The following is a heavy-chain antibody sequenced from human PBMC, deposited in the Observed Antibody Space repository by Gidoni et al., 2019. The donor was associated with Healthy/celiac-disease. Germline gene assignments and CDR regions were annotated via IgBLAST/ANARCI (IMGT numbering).Heavy chain of an antibody. CDR3: TGGGGDV. V-gene: IGHV3-73*01. CDR1: GFTFSGAA. Sequence: EVQLVESGGGLVQPGGSLKLSCAASGFTFSGAAMHWFRQASGKGLEWVGRIRSKATSSATAYAASLKGRFTISRDDSKNTAYLQMTSLKTKDTPVYYCTGGGGDVWGKGTTVTVSS. J-gene: IGHJ6*03. D-gene: IGHD3-10*01. CDR2: IRSKATSSAT.